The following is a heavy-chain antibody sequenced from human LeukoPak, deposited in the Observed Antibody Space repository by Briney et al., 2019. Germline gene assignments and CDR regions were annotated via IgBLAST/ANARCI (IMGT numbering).Heavy chain of an antibody. V-gene: IGHV4-61*01. CDR1: GYSISSGYY. CDR2: IYYSGST. Sequence: SETLSLTCTVSGYSISSGYYWSWIRQPPGKGLEWIGYIYYSGSTNYNPSLKSRVTISVDTSKNQFSLKLSSVTAADTAVYYCARDWNWFDPWGQGTLVTVSS. J-gene: IGHJ5*02. CDR3: ARDWNWFDP.